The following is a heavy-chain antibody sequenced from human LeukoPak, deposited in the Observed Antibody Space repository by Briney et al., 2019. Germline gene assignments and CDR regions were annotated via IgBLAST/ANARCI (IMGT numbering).Heavy chain of an antibody. CDR3: ARDRRLAYCGGDCYSGADWYFDL. CDR1: GYTFTGYY. CDR2: INPNSGGT. J-gene: IGHJ2*01. Sequence: ASVKVSCKASGYTFTGYYMHWVRQAPGQGLEWMGWINPNSGGTNYAQKFQGRVTMTRDTSISTAYMELSSLRSEDTAVYYCARDRRLAYCGGDCYSGADWYFDLWGRGTLVTVSS. V-gene: IGHV1-2*02. D-gene: IGHD2-21*02.